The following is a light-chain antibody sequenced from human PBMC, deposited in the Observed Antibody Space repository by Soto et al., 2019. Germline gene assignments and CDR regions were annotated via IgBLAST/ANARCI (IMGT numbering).Light chain of an antibody. CDR2: SNN. J-gene: IGLJ2*01. V-gene: IGLV1-44*01. CDR3: AAWEDSLNGPRV. CDR1: SSNIGSNT. Sequence: QSVLTQPPSASGTPGQRVTISCSGSSSNIGSNTVNWYQQLPGTAPKLLIYSNNQRPSGVPDRFSGSKSGTSASLAISGLPSEDEADYYCAAWEDSLNGPRVFGGGTKLTVL.